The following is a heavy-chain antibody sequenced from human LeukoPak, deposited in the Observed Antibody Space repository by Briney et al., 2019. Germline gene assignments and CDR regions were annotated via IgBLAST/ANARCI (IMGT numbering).Heavy chain of an antibody. CDR1: GFIFSDYW. J-gene: IGHJ4*01. Sequence: GGSLRLXCAASGFIFSDYWVNWVRQTPGKGLEWVASIRQDGSEKTYVDSVKGRFTISRDNTKSSLYLQMSSLTAEDTAVYYCARDGTAAGLYFDLWGQGTLVTVSS. D-gene: IGHD6-13*01. V-gene: IGHV3-7*01. CDR2: IRQDGSEK. CDR3: ARDGTAAGLYFDL.